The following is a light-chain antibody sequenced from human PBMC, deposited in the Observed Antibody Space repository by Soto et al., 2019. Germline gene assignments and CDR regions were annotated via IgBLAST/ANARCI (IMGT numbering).Light chain of an antibody. J-gene: IGKJ1*01. CDR2: AAS. Sequence: AIRMTQSPSSPSASTGDRVTITCRASQGISSYLAWYQQKPGKAPKLLIDAASTLQSGVPSRFSGSGSGTDFTLTISCLQSEDFATYYCQQYYSYPRTFGQGTKVDIK. CDR3: QQYYSYPRT. CDR1: QGISSY. V-gene: IGKV1-8*01.